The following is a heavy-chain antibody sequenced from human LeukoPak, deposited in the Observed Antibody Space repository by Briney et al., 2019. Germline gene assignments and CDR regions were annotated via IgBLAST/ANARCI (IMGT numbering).Heavy chain of an antibody. CDR1: GYTLTELS. J-gene: IGHJ4*02. CDR2: FDPEDGET. V-gene: IGHV1-24*01. CDR3: ATEYRGSGWYAIAGH. Sequence: ASVKVSCKVSGYTLTELSMHWVRQAPGKGLEWMGGFDPEDGETIYAQKFQGRVTMTEDTSTDTAYMELSSLRSEDTAVYYCATEYRGSGWYAIAGHWGQGTLVTVSS. D-gene: IGHD6-19*01.